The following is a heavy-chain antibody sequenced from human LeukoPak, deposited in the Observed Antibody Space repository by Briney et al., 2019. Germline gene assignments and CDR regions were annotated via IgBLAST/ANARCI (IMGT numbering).Heavy chain of an antibody. V-gene: IGHV1-69*01. CDR1: GGTFSSYA. CDR2: IILIFGTA. CDR3: ARARRDSSSSGTYAFDI. D-gene: IGHD6-6*01. J-gene: IGHJ3*02. Sequence: SVKVSCKASGGTFSSYAISWVRQAPGQGLEWMGGIILIFGTANYAQKFQGRVTITADESTSTAYMELSSLRSEDTAVYYCARARRDSSSSGTYAFDIWGQGTMVTVSS.